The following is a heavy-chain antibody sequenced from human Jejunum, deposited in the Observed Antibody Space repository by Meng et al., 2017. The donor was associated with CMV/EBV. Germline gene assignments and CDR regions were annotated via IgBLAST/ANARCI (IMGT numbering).Heavy chain of an antibody. Sequence: ASGYTLTGNYMHWVRQAPGQGLEWMGWINPNSGGTNYAQKFQGRVTMTRDTSISTVYMELTRLRSDDTAMYYCARDVMSLYTMDVWGQGTTVTVSS. CDR2: INPNSGGT. D-gene: IGHD2-2*02. CDR3: ARDVMSLYTMDV. CDR1: GYTLTGNY. J-gene: IGHJ6*02. V-gene: IGHV1-2*02.